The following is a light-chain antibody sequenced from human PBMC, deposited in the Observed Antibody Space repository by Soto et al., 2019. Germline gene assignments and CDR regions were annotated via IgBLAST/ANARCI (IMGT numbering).Light chain of an antibody. Sequence: ELLLTQSPRTPSLSPGDRPSLSCTARQSVSSSYLAWYQQRPGQAPRLLIYDASTRATGIPDRFSGGGSGTEFTLTISSLQSEDFVVYYCQQYNSWPPITFGQGTRLEIK. J-gene: IGKJ5*01. V-gene: IGKV3-15*01. CDR1: QSVSSSY. CDR2: DAS. CDR3: QQYNSWPPIT.